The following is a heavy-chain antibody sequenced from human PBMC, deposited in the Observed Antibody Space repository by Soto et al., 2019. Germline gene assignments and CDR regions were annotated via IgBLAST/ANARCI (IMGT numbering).Heavy chain of an antibody. D-gene: IGHD3-22*01. J-gene: IGHJ4*02. CDR1: WGNIINLW. Sequence: AASWGNIINLWIRRVRKKKRKGLEWVGRIKSKTDGGTTDYAAPVKGRFTISRDDSKNTLYLQMNSLKTEDTAVYYCISMXWGYYYDSSGLYFDYWVKGTLDTVTS. V-gene: IGHV3-15*01. CDR3: ISMXWGYYYDSSGLYFDY. CDR2: IKSKTDGGTT.